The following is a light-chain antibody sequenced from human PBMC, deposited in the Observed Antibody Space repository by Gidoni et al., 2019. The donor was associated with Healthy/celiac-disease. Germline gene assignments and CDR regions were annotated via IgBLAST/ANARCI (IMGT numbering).Light chain of an antibody. CDR1: QSIRSY. Sequence: DIQLTPSPSSLSASVGDRVTITCRASQSIRSYLNWYQQKPGKAPKLLIYAASSLQSGVPSRFSGSGSGTDFTLTISSLQPEDFATYYCQQSYSTPQCSFGQGTKLEIK. CDR3: QQSYSTPQCS. CDR2: AAS. V-gene: IGKV1-39*01. J-gene: IGKJ2*04.